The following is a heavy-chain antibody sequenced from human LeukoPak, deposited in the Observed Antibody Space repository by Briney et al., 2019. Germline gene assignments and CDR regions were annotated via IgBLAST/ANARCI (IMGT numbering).Heavy chain of an antibody. Sequence: ASVKVSCKASGYTFTSYYMHWVRQAPGQGLEWMGIINPSGGSTSYAQKFQGRVTMTRDTSTSTVYMELSSLRSEDTAVYYCARDSRGEVVPAAAHSLSAFDIWGQGTMVTVSS. D-gene: IGHD2-2*01. CDR2: INPSGGST. J-gene: IGHJ3*02. CDR1: GYTFTSYY. V-gene: IGHV1-46*01. CDR3: ARDSRGEVVPAAAHSLSAFDI.